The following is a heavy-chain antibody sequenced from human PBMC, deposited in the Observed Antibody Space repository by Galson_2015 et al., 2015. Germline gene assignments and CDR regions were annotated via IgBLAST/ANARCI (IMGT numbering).Heavy chain of an antibody. V-gene: IGHV3-21*01. CDR3: ARDRTYYYDSSGYSDAFEI. J-gene: IGHJ3*02. Sequence: SLRLSCAASGFTFSSYRMNWVRQAPGKGLEWVSSISSSSSYIYYADSVKGRFTISRDNAKNSLYLQMNSLRAEDTAVYYCARDRTYYYDSSGYSDAFEIWGQGTMVTVSS. CDR1: GFTFSSYR. D-gene: IGHD3-22*01. CDR2: ISSSSSYI.